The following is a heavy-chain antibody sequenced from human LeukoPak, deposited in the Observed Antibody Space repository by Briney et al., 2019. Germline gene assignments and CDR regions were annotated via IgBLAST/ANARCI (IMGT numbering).Heavy chain of an antibody. CDR2: ISSSSSYI. J-gene: IGHJ4*02. D-gene: IGHD3-3*01. Sequence: GGSLRLSCAASGFTFSSYSMNWVRQAPGKGLEWVSSISSSSSYIYYADSVKGRFTISRDNAKNSLYLQMNSLRAEDTAVYYCARSPYQYYDFWSGYYYFDYWGQGTLVTDSS. CDR3: ARSPYQYYDFWSGYYYFDY. CDR1: GFTFSSYS. V-gene: IGHV3-21*01.